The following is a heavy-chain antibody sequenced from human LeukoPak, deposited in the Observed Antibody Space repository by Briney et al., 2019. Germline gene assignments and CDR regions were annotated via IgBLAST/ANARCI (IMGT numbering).Heavy chain of an antibody. D-gene: IGHD5-18*01. CDR2: IYYSGST. J-gene: IGHJ6*02. V-gene: IGHV4-31*03. Sequence: SSETLSLTCTVSGGSISSGGYYWSWIRQHPGKGLEWIGYIYYSGSTYYNPSLKSRVTISVDTSKNQFSLKLSSVTAADTAVYYCARDCREKIVDTAMVNYYYGMDVWGQGTTVTVSS. CDR3: ARDCREKIVDTAMVNYYYGMDV. CDR1: GGSISSGGYY.